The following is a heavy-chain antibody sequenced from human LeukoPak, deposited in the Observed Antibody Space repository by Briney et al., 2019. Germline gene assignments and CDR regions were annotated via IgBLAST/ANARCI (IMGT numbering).Heavy chain of an antibody. D-gene: IGHD6-6*01. CDR2: ISWDGGST. J-gene: IGHJ6*03. Sequence: GGSLRLSCAASGFTFDDYAMHWVRQAPGKGLEWVSLISWDGGSTYYADSVKGRFTISRDNSKNSLYLQMNSLRAEDTALYYCAKDGSRLAARPYYYMDVWGKGTTVTVSS. CDR3: AKDGSRLAARPYYYMDV. V-gene: IGHV3-43D*03. CDR1: GFTFDDYA.